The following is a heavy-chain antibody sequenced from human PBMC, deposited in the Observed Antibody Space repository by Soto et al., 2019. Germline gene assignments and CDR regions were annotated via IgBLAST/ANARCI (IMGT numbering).Heavy chain of an antibody. Sequence: PGGSLRLSCAASVFTVSSNYMSWVRQAPGKGLEWVSVIYSGGSTYYADSVKGRFTISRDNSKNTLYLQMNSLRAEDTAVYYCASGSYYYDSSGPKAYWGQGTLVTVSS. V-gene: IGHV3-53*01. CDR3: ASGSYYYDSSGPKAY. CDR1: VFTVSSNY. J-gene: IGHJ4*02. D-gene: IGHD3-22*01. CDR2: IYSGGST.